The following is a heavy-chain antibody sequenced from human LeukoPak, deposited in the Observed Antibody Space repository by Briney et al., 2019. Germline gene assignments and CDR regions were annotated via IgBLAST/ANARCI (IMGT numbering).Heavy chain of an antibody. CDR3: ERGTFEYSSYDAFDI. CDR2: MNPNSGST. CDR1: VYTFTSDD. J-gene: IGHJ3*02. Sequence: ASVKVSCKASVYTFTSDDIYCVRQAPGQGREWMGWMNPNSGSTGYAQKFQGRVTMTRSTSISTAYMELSSLRSEDTAVYYCERGTFEYSSYDAFDIWGQGTMVTVSS. V-gene: IGHV1-8*01. D-gene: IGHD6-6*01.